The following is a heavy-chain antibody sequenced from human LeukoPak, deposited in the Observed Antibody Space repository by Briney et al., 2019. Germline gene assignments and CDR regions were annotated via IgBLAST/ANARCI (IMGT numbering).Heavy chain of an antibody. CDR2: ITRKDAI. CDR1: GFSVSDYY. V-gene: IGHV3-11*01. J-gene: IGHJ5*02. CDR3: ARGTYYSGSGPGNWFDP. D-gene: IGHD3-10*01. Sequence: GSLRLSCTASGFSVSDYYMNWIRQSPGKGLEWVSHITRKDAIEYADSVRGRFTISRDNANNLLYLQMDSLRPEDTAVHYCARGTYYSGSGPGNWFDPWGHGTLVTVSS.